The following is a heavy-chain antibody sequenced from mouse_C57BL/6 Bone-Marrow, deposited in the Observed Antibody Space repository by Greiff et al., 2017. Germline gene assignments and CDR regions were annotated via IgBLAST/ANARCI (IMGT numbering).Heavy chain of an antibody. D-gene: IGHD2-3*01. CDR3: SSFDGNYLDF. V-gene: IGHV14-4*01. Sequence: VQLQQSGAELVRPGASVKLSCTASGFNIKDDYIHWVKQRPEQGLEWIGWIDPEIGDTEYASKFQGKATITSDTSSNTAYLQLSSLTSEDTAVYYASSFDGNYLDFWGQGTPLTVAS. J-gene: IGHJ2*01. CDR2: IDPEIGDT. CDR1: GFNIKDDY.